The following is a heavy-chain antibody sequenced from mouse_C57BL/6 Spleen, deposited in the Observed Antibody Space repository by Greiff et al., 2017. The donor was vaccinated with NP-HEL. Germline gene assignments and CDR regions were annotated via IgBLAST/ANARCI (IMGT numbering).Heavy chain of an antibody. CDR3: TPDGYYDY. CDR1: GFNIKDDY. J-gene: IGHJ2*01. CDR2: IDPENGDT. V-gene: IGHV14-4*01. Sequence: EVQLQQSGAELVRPGASVKLSCTASGFNIKDDYMHWVKQRPEQGLEWIGWIDPENGDTEYAAKFQGKATITADTSSNTAYRQLSSLTSEDTAVYYCTPDGYYDYWGQGTTLTVSS. D-gene: IGHD2-3*01.